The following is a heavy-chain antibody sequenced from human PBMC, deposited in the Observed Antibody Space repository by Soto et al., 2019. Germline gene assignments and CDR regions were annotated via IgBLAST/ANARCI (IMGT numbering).Heavy chain of an antibody. J-gene: IGHJ4*02. CDR3: ASPRPTDYNILSDPFDY. V-gene: IGHV1-2*02. D-gene: IGHD3-9*01. CDR1: GYTFTGYH. Sequence: ASVKVSCKASGYTFTGYHMHWVRQAPGQGLEWMGWINPSSGSTNYAQKFQGRVTMTRDTSASTAYMELSSLRSEDTAVYYCASPRPTDYNILSDPFDYWGQRTLVTVPS. CDR2: INPSSGST.